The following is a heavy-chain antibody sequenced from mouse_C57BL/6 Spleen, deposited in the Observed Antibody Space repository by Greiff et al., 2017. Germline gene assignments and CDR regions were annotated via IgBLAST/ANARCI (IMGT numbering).Heavy chain of an antibody. CDR3: ASDGDYGNSFAY. CDR2: ISDGGSYT. D-gene: IGHD1-1*01. CDR1: GFTFTSYA. Sequence: EVKLLQSGGGLVKPGGSLKLSCAASGFTFTSYAMPWVRQTPEQRLEWVATISDGGSYTYYPDNVKGRFTISRDNAKNNLYLQISQQKSEETAMDYCASDGDYGNSFAYWGQGTLVTVSA. V-gene: IGHV5-4*03. J-gene: IGHJ3*01.